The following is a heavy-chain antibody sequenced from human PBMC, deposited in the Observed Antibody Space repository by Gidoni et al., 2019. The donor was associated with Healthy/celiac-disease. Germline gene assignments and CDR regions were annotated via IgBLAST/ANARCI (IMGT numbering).Heavy chain of an antibody. CDR3: AKGPYSSGWYPGFDY. CDR1: GFTFDDYA. J-gene: IGHJ4*02. Sequence: EVQLVESGGGLVQPGRSLSLSCAASGFTFDDYAMHWVRQAPGKGLEWVSGISWKSGSIGYADSVKGRFTISRDNAKNSLYLQMNSLRAEDTALNYCAKGPYSSGWYPGFDYWGQGTLVTVSS. D-gene: IGHD6-19*01. CDR2: ISWKSGSI. V-gene: IGHV3-9*01.